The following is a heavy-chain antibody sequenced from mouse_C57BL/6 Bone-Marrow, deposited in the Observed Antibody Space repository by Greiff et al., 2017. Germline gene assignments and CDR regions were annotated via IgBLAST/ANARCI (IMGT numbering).Heavy chain of an antibody. Sequence: EVNVVESGGGLAKPGGSLKLSCAASGFTFSSYAMSWVRQTPEKRLEWVATISDGGSYTYYPDNVKGRFTISRDNAKNNLYLQMSHLKSEDTAMYYCASYYAMDYWGQGTSVTVSS. J-gene: IGHJ4*01. CDR3: ASYYAMDY. V-gene: IGHV5-4*03. CDR2: ISDGGSYT. CDR1: GFTFSSYA.